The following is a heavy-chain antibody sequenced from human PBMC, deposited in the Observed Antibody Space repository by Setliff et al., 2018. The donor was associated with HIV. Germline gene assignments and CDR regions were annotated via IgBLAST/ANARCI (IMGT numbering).Heavy chain of an antibody. CDR1: GFTFVNHD. CDR3: ARTAYYRDSSGYYSVAFDM. J-gene: IGHJ3*02. V-gene: IGHV3-13*01. D-gene: IGHD3-22*01. CDR2: IGTAGDT. Sequence: GESLRLSCAASGFTFVNHDIEWVRQAPGKGLEWVSHIGTAGDTYYLDSVKGRFTISREDARNSGYLQMNSLGDDDTAVYFCARTAYYRDSSGYYSVAFDMWGPGTMVTVSS.